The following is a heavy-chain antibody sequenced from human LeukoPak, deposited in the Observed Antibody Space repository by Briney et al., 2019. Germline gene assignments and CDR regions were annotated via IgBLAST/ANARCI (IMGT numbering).Heavy chain of an antibody. J-gene: IGHJ4*02. CDR2: ISSSTYI. CDR3: ARDGDAGGHGVPHI. V-gene: IGHV3-21*01. CDR1: GFTFSSYN. Sequence: GGSLRLSCAASGFTFSSYNMNWVRQAPGKGLEGVSSISSSTYIYYADSVKGRLTISRDNAKNSVYLQMNSLRADDTALYYCARDGDAGGHGVPHIWGQGNLVTVSS. D-gene: IGHD4-17*01.